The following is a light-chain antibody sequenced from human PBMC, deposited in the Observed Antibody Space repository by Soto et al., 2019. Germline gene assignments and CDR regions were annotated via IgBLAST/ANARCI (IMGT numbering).Light chain of an antibody. V-gene: IGKV1-9*01. CDR1: QVISSY. CDR3: QQLNRYPLFT. CDR2: AAS. J-gene: IGKJ3*01. Sequence: DIQLTQSPSFLSASVGDRVTITCRASQVISSYLAWYQQKPGKAPKLLIYAASTLQSGVPSRFSGSGSGTEFSLTISSLQPEDFATYYCQQLNRYPLFTFGPGTKVDIK.